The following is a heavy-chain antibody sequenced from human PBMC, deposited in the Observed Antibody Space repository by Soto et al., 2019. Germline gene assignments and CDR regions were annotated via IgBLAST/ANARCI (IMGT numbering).Heavy chain of an antibody. CDR2: ISSANAYI. CDR1: GFTFNSYS. Sequence: GGSLRLSCVASGFTFNSYSMNWVRQAPGKGLEWVSSISSANAYIYYADSVKGRFTISRDNARNSLYLQMNSLRGEDTAVYYCARGTHYYDSIGYSHFFDYWGQGTLVTVSS. V-gene: IGHV3-21*01. D-gene: IGHD3-22*01. CDR3: ARGTHYYDSIGYSHFFDY. J-gene: IGHJ4*02.